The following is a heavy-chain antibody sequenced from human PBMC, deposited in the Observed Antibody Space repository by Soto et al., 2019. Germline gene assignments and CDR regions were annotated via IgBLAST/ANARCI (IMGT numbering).Heavy chain of an antibody. Sequence: GESLKISCKAIGYTFTSYCIGLVRRTPGKGLEWMGIIFPGDSDTRYNPSFEGQVTVSADESISTAYLQWNTLKASDTAMYYRVRPNFGALTHFDFWGQGTLVTVSS. J-gene: IGHJ4*02. CDR2: IFPGDSDT. V-gene: IGHV5-51*01. D-gene: IGHD3-16*01. CDR1: GYTFTSYC. CDR3: VRPNFGALTHFDF.